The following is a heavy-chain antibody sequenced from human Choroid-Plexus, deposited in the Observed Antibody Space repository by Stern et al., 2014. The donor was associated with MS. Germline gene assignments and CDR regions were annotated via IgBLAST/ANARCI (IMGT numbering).Heavy chain of an antibody. Sequence: EVQLVESGGGVIQPGGSLRLSCTASGFTASRDYMTWVRQAPGKGLGWVSLITNVGSTFYTDSVKGRFTISRDDSKNTVYLHMTSLRAEDTAMYYCARDTSSPERSDWWGQGTLVTVSS. D-gene: IGHD1-1*01. CDR1: GFTASRDY. CDR3: ARDTSSPERSDW. V-gene: IGHV3-53*01. J-gene: IGHJ4*02. CDR2: ITNVGST.